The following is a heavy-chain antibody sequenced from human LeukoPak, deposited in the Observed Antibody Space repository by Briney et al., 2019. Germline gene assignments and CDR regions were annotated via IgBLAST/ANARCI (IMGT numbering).Heavy chain of an antibody. CDR1: GFTFSSYA. CDR3: AKVMNYDILTGLYYFDY. J-gene: IGHJ4*02. Sequence: GGSLRLSCAASGFTFSSYAMSWVRQAPGKGLEWVSAISGSGGSTYYADSVKGRFTISRDNSKNTLYLQMNSRRAEDTAVYYCAKVMNYDILTGLYYFDYWGQGTLVTVSS. D-gene: IGHD3-9*01. V-gene: IGHV3-23*01. CDR2: ISGSGGST.